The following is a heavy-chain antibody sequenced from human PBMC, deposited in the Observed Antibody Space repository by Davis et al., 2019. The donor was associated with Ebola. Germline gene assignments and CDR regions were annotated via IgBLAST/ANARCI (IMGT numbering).Heavy chain of an antibody. D-gene: IGHD6-19*01. J-gene: IGHJ4*02. CDR3: AADFSGWPQGY. CDR2: ISWNSGSI. V-gene: IGHV3-9*01. CDR1: GFTFDDYA. Sequence: SLKISCAASGFTFDDYAMHWVRQAPGKGLEWVSGISWNSGSIGYADSVKGRFTISRDNAKNSLYLQMNSLRAEDTALYYCAADFSGWPQGYWGQGTLVTVSS.